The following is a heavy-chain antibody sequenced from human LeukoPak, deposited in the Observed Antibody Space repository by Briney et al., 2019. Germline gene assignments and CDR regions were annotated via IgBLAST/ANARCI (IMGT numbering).Heavy chain of an antibody. CDR1: GFTVSTNY. Sequence: PGGSLRLSCAASGFTVSTNYMSWVRQAPGKGLEWVSGISGSGASTYYADSVKGRFTISRDNSKNTLYLQMNSLRADDTAVYYCAKEEPRRYYVDYWGQGTLVTVSS. D-gene: IGHD1-26*01. J-gene: IGHJ4*02. CDR2: ISGSGAST. V-gene: IGHV3-23*01. CDR3: AKEEPRRYYVDY.